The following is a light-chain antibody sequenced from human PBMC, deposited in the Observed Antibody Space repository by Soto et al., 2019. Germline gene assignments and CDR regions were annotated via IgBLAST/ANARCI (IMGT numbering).Light chain of an antibody. J-gene: IGKJ1*01. CDR2: KAS. CDR3: QLYNSYPWT. Sequence: DIQMTQSPSTLSASVGDRVTITCRASQSISSWLAWYQQKPGKAPKLLIYKASSLESWVPSRFSGSGSGTECTLTISSLQPNDFAANNCQLYNSYPWTFGQGTKVEIK. V-gene: IGKV1-5*03. CDR1: QSISSW.